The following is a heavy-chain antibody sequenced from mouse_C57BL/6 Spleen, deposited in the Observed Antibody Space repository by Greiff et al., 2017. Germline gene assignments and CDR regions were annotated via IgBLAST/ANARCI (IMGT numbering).Heavy chain of an antibody. CDR3: ARPDGYGKGFAY. CDR1: GYAFSSYW. CDR2: IYPGDGDT. Sequence: VQLQQSGAELVKPGASVKISCKASGYAFSSYWMNWVKPRPGQGLEWIGQIYPGDGDTNYNGKFKGKATLTADNSSSTAYMQLSSLTSEDSAVDCCARPDGYGKGFAYWGQGTLVTVSA. V-gene: IGHV1-80*01. J-gene: IGHJ3*01. D-gene: IGHD2-2*01.